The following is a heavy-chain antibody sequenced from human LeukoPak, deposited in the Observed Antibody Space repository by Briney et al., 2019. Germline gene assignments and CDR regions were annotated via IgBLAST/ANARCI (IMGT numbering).Heavy chain of an antibody. V-gene: IGHV1-46*01. CDR1: GYTFTTYF. J-gene: IGHJ4*02. Sequence: ASVKVSCKTSGYTFTTYFLHWVRQAPGQGLEYMGIINPTGGTTIYAQRFQGRVTMTRDMSTSTVSMELSSLTSDDTDVYYCAREMARNKAIDYWGQGTLVTVSS. D-gene: IGHD5-24*01. CDR3: AREMARNKAIDY. CDR2: INPTGGTT.